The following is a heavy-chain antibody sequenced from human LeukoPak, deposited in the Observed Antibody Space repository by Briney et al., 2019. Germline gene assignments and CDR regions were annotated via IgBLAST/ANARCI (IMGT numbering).Heavy chain of an antibody. CDR3: ARLLGSGNDLIDY. D-gene: IGHD5-12*01. CDR1: GYVFTTYG. V-gene: IGHV1-18*01. Sequence: ASVKVSCKASGYVFTTYGLTWVRQAPGQGLEWMGWISPYNGATYYTQKFQGRLTMTTDTPTSTAYMELRSLRSDDTAVFFCARLLGSGNDLIDYWGQGTLVTVSS. J-gene: IGHJ4*02. CDR2: ISPYNGAT.